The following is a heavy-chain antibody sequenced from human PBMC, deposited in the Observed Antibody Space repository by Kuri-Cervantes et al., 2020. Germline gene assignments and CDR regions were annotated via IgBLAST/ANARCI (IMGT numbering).Heavy chain of an antibody. CDR2: ISGSGDTT. Sequence: GESLKISCAASGFTFSSYAMSWVRQAPGKGLQWVSAISGSGDTTYYADSVKGRFIIFRDNSKNTLYLQMISLRAEDTAVYYCATSSSAYSYYYYYMDVWGKGTTVTVSS. CDR3: ATSSSAYSYYYYYMDV. D-gene: IGHD3-22*01. V-gene: IGHV3-23*01. J-gene: IGHJ6*03. CDR1: GFTFSSYA.